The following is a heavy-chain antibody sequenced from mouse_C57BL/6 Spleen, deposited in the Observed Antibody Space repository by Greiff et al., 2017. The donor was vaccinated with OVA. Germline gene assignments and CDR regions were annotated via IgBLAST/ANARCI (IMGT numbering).Heavy chain of an antibody. CDR2: IYPGSGGT. CDR3: ARGVSCSLFAY. D-gene: IGHD1-3*01. J-gene: IGHJ3*01. V-gene: IGHV1-55*01. Sequence: QVQLQQPGAELVKPGASVKMSCKASGYTFTSYWITWVKQRPGQGLEWIGDIYPGSGGTNYNQKFKSKATLTVDKSSSTAYMQLSSLTSEDSAVYYCARGVSCSLFAYWGQGTLVTVSA. CDR1: GYTFTSYW.